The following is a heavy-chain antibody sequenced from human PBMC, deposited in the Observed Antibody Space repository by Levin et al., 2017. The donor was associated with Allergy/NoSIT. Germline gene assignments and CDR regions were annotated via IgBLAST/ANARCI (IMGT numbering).Heavy chain of an antibody. J-gene: IGHJ4*02. CDR2: VFNTGTT. Sequence: PSETLSLTCTVSGGSIGSYYWNWIRQPPGKGLEWIGYVFNTGTTYYSPSLKNRVTISVDTSKNQFSLKLTSVTTAHTAVYYCSRDNYFDSSGSYSLDNWGQGVLVTVSS. CDR3: SRDNYFDSSGSYSLDN. CDR1: GGSIGSYY. V-gene: IGHV4-59*01. D-gene: IGHD3-3*01.